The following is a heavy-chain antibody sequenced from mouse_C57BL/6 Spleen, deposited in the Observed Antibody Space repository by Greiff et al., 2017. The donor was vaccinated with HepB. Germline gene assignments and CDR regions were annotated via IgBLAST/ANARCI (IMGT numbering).Heavy chain of an antibody. CDR2: IHPNSGST. CDR3: ARRGSGWYFDV. CDR1: GYTFTSYW. V-gene: IGHV1-64*01. Sequence: QVQLQQSGAELVKPGASVKLSCKASGYTFTSYWMHWVKQRPGQGLEWIGMIHPNSGSTNYNEKFKSKATLTVDKSSSTAYMQLSSLTSEDSAVYYCARRGSGWYFDVWGTGTTVTVSS. J-gene: IGHJ1*03. D-gene: IGHD3-1*01.